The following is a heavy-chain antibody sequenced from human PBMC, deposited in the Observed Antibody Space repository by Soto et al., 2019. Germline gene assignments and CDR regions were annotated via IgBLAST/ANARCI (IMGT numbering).Heavy chain of an antibody. J-gene: IGHJ4*02. D-gene: IGHD3-10*01. CDR1: GGSISSYY. CDR2: IYYSGST. Sequence: SETLCLTCTVSGGSISSYYWSWIRQPPGKGLEWIGYIYYSGSTTYNPSLKSRLTMSIDTSKNQFSLRLTSVTAADTAIYYCAGNYPPASYPFDYPGQRTLVTLS. CDR3: AGNYPPASYPFDY. V-gene: IGHV4-59*03.